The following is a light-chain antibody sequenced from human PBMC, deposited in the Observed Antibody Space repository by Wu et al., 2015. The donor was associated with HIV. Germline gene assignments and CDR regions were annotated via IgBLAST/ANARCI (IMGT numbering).Light chain of an antibody. V-gene: IGKV3-11*01. CDR1: QSVRNY. CDR3: QQRSTWPWT. Sequence: EIVLTQSPATLSLSPGERATLSCRASQSVRNYLAWFQQKPGQAPRLLIYDASNRATGIPARFSGSGSGTDFTLTISSLEPEDFALYYCQQRSTWPWTFGQGTKVEFK. CDR2: DAS. J-gene: IGKJ1*01.